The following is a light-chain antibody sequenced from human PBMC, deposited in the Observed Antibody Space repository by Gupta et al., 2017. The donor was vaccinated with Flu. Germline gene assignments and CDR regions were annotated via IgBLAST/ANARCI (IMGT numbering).Light chain of an antibody. J-gene: IGLJ1*01. Sequence: NIGSNYVYWYQQLPGTAPKLLIYRNNQRPSGVPDRFPGSKSGTSASLAISGLRSEDEADYYCAAWDDSLSAFYVFGTGTKVTVL. CDR1: NIGSNY. CDR3: AAWDDSLSAFYV. V-gene: IGLV1-47*01. CDR2: RNN.